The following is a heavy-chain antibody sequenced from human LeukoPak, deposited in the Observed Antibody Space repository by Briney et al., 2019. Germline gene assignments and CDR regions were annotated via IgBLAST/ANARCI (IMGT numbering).Heavy chain of an antibody. J-gene: IGHJ4*02. Sequence: GGSLRLSCAASGFAFSDHYMTWIRQAPGKGLEWVSYISGSSSCTNYADSVKGRFTISRENARNSLYLQMNSLRAEDTAVYYCASSYYYDSSGYSFDYWGQGTLVTVSS. CDR1: GFAFSDHY. CDR3: ASSYYYDSSGYSFDY. V-gene: IGHV3-11*06. CDR2: ISGSSSCT. D-gene: IGHD3-22*01.